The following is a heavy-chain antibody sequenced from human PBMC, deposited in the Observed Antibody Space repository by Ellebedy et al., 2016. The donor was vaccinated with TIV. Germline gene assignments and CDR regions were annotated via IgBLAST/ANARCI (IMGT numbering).Heavy chain of an antibody. Sequence: MPSETLSLTCGISGDSVSSNIAAWHWIRQSPSRGLEWLGRTYYRSRWYNDYAISVKSRITINPDTSKNQFSLQLNHVTSEDTAVYYCAKGVNWFDPWGPGTLVIVSS. J-gene: IGHJ5*02. CDR1: GDSVSSNIAA. CDR2: TYYRSRWYN. V-gene: IGHV6-1*01. CDR3: AKGVNWFDP.